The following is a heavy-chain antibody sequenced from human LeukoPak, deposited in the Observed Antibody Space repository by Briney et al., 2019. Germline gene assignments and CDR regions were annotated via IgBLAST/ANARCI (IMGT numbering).Heavy chain of an antibody. Sequence: SETLSLTCAVYGGSFSGYYWSWIRQPPGKGLEWIGKINHSGSTNYNPSLKSRVTISVDTSKNQFSLKLSSVTAADTAVYYCARGGGLQPYDAFDIWGQGTMVTVSS. CDR2: INHSGST. D-gene: IGHD3-16*01. CDR1: GGSFSGYY. J-gene: IGHJ3*02. V-gene: IGHV4-34*01. CDR3: ARGGGLQPYDAFDI.